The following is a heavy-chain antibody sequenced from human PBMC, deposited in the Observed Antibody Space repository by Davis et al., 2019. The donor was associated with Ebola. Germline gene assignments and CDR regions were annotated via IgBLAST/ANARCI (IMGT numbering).Heavy chain of an antibody. Sequence: AASVKVSCKASGGTFSSCTITWVRQAPGQGLECMGRIIPVLGMPTYAQKLQGRVTMTTDTSTSTAYMELRSLRSDDTAVYYCARESTDYGDYRLDYWGQGTLVTVSS. D-gene: IGHD4-17*01. CDR3: ARESTDYGDYRLDY. V-gene: IGHV1-69*04. J-gene: IGHJ4*02. CDR2: IIPVLGMP. CDR1: GGTFSSCT.